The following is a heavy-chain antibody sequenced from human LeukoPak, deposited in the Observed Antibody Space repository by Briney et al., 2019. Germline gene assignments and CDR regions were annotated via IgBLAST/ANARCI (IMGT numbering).Heavy chain of an antibody. V-gene: IGHV4-34*01. D-gene: IGHD3-10*01. Sequence: SETLSLTCAVYGGSFSGYYWSWIRQPPGKGLEWIGEINHSGSTNYNPSLKSRVTISVDTSKNQFSLELSSVTAADTAVYYCARFFGSSVTYFDYWGQGTLVTVSS. CDR1: GGSFSGYY. CDR2: INHSGST. J-gene: IGHJ4*02. CDR3: ARFFGSSVTYFDY.